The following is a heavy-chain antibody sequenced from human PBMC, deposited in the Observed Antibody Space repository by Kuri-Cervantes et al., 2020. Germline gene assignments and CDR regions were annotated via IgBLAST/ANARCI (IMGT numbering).Heavy chain of an antibody. CDR3: ARGYGSGSYFWSYYYYGMDV. D-gene: IGHD3-10*01. J-gene: IGHJ6*02. CDR2: ISSSSSYI. Sequence: GGSLRLSCAASGFTFSSYSMNWVRQAPGKGLEWVSSISSSSSYIYYADSVKGRFTISRDNAKNSLYLQMNSLRAEDTAVYYCARGYGSGSYFWSYYYYGMDVWGQGTTVTVSS. CDR1: GFTFSSYS. V-gene: IGHV3-21*01.